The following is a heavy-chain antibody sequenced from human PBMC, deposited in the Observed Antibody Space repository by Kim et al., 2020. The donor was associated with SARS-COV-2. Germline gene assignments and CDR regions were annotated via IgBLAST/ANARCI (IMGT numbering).Heavy chain of an antibody. CDR3: ASAITMVRGVPKSTIFDY. D-gene: IGHD3-10*01. J-gene: IGHJ4*02. Sequence: SETLSLTCTVSGGSISSGDYYWSWIRQPPGKGLEWIGYIYYSGSTYYNPSLKSRVTISVDTSKNQFSLKLSSVTAADTAVYYCASAITMVRGVPKSTIFDYWGQGTLVTVSS. CDR1: GGSISSGDYY. V-gene: IGHV4-30-4*01. CDR2: IYYSGST.